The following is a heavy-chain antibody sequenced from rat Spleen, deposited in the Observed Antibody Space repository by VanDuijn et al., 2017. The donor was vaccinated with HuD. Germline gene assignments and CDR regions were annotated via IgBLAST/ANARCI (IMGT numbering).Heavy chain of an antibody. V-gene: IGHV2S12*01. Sequence: QVQLKESGPGLVQPSQTLSLTCTVSGFSLTSNGVTCVRQPPGKGLEWIAAISSGGTTYYNSPLRSRLNISRDTSKSQVFLEMNSLQTEDTAIYFCTTFYYYDGTYYYPFAYWGQGTLVTVSS. CDR3: TTFYYYDGTYYYPFAY. D-gene: IGHD1-12*02. CDR1: GFSLTSNG. J-gene: IGHJ3*01. CDR2: ISSGGTT.